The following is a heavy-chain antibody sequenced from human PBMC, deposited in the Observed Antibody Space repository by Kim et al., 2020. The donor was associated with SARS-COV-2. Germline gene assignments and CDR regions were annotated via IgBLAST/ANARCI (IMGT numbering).Heavy chain of an antibody. CDR3: ARESVQTYFDL. CDR1: GFTFSSYS. Sequence: GGSLRLSCAASGFTFSSYSMNWVRQAPGKGLEWVSSISSSSSYIYYADSVKGRFTISRDNAKNSLYLQMNSLGAEDTAVYYCARESVQTYFDLWGRGTLVTGSS. J-gene: IGHJ2*01. D-gene: IGHD3-10*01. V-gene: IGHV3-21*01. CDR2: ISSSSSYI.